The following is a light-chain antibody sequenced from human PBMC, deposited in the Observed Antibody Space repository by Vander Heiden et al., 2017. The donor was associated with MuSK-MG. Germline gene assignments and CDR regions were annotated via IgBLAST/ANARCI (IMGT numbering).Light chain of an antibody. CDR1: QNIRYS. Sequence: DIVMTQSPATLSLSPGESATLSCRASQNIRYSLAWYQQKPGQAPRLLLASASTRSTGVPDRFSGSGSGTEFTLTINNVQSDDFAVYYCQQYDARPLSTFGQGTRLELK. J-gene: IGKJ5*01. CDR3: QQYDARPLST. V-gene: IGKV3-15*01. CDR2: SAS.